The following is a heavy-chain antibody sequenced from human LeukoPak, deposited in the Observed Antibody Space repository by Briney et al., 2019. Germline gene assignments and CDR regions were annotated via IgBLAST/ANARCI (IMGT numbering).Heavy chain of an antibody. D-gene: IGHD2-15*01. CDR3: TGAYCSGGSCCDDY. CDR1: RYTFTSYG. CDR2: MSAYNGNT. V-gene: IGHV1-18*01. Sequence: SVNVSCKPSRYTFTSYGIRRVRQAPAPGLEWMGWMSAYNGNTNYAQTLPGRVTMPTDTSARTAYIELGSLSFVDTAVYYCTGAYCSGGSCCDDYWGQGTLVTVSS. J-gene: IGHJ4*02.